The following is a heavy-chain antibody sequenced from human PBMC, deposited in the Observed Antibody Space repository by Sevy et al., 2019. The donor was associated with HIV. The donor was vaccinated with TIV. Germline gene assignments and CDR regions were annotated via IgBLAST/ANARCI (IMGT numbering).Heavy chain of an antibody. D-gene: IGHD3-16*01. Sequence: GGSLRLSCAASGFTFSDFRMHWVRQAPGKGLEWVAVISYDARNTKYNPDSVKGRFTISRDNSKNTLYLQINSLRPEDTAIYYCAREKGEIRSSAFDYWGQGTLVTVS. CDR3: AREKGEIRSSAFDY. J-gene: IGHJ4*02. V-gene: IGHV3-30*04. CDR1: GFTFSDFR. CDR2: ISYDARNTK.